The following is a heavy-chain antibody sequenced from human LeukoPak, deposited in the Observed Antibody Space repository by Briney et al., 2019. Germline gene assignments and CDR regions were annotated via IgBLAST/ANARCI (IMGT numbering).Heavy chain of an antibody. CDR2: INHSGST. CDR3: ARQTPRGVDTAMWFRPGRAFDI. J-gene: IGHJ3*02. Sequence: PSETQSLTCAVYGGSFSGYYWSWIRQPPGKGLEWIGEINHSGSTNYNPSLKSRVTISVDTSKNQFSLKLSSVTAADTAVYYCARQTPRGVDTAMWFRPGRAFDIWGQGTMVTVSS. CDR1: GGSFSGYY. V-gene: IGHV4-34*01. D-gene: IGHD5-18*01.